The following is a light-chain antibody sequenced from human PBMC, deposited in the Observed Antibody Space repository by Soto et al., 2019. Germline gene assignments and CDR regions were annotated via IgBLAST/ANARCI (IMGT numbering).Light chain of an antibody. Sequence: DIQMTQSPTSLSASVGDRVTITCRASQNIRSYLNWYQQIPGKAPNLLIYATSILQTGVPSRFNGSGTGTDFTLTINGLQPEDFATYYCQQGYTTRWTFGQGTKVEIK. CDR1: QNIRSY. V-gene: IGKV1-39*01. CDR3: QQGYTTRWT. J-gene: IGKJ1*01. CDR2: ATS.